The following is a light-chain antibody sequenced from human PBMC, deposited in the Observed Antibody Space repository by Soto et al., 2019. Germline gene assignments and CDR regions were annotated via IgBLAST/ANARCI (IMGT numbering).Light chain of an antibody. V-gene: IGKV1-16*02. J-gene: IGKJ1*01. CDR2: ATF. CDR3: QQYNSYPRM. Sequence: DIQMTQSPSSLSASVGDRVTITCRASQGIRNYLAWFQQKPGKDPKSLIYATFKLQSGVPSKFSGSGSGTDFTLTISSLRPEDSATYYCQQYNSYPRMFGQGTKVEIK. CDR1: QGIRNY.